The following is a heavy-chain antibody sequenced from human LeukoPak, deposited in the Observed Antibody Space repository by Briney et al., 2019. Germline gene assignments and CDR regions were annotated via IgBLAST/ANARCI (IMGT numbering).Heavy chain of an antibody. Sequence: SETLSLTCTVAGGSISSYYWSWIRQPPGKGLGWIGYIYYSGSTNYNPSLKSRVTISVDTSKNQFSLKLSSVTAADTAVYYCAREAAMALFDYWGQGTLVTVSS. CDR1: GGSISSYY. D-gene: IGHD5-18*01. J-gene: IGHJ4*02. CDR3: AREAAMALFDY. CDR2: IYYSGST. V-gene: IGHV4-59*01.